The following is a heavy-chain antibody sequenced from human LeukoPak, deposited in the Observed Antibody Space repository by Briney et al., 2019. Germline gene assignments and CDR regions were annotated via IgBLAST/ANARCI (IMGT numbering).Heavy chain of an antibody. CDR1: GFTFSNYG. CDR2: ISFDGSQK. V-gene: IGHV3-33*03. D-gene: IGHD3-3*01. CDR3: ARHPNARFFRMDV. Sequence: GGSLRLSCAASGFTFSNYGMHWVRQAPGKGLEWVALISFDGSQKYYADSVKGRFTISRDNAKNSLYLQMNSLRAEDTAVYYCARHPNARFFRMDVWGKGTTVTVSS. J-gene: IGHJ6*03.